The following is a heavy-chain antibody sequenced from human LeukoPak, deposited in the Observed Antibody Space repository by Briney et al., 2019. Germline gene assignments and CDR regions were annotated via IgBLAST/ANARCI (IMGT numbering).Heavy chain of an antibody. V-gene: IGHV3-30-3*01. Sequence: SYMPSGYTFTVYYMLGVRQAPGKGLEWVAVISYDGSNKYYADSVKGRFTISRDNAKNSLYLQMNSLRAEDTAVYYCARTGMSSLLFCGQGTLVTVSS. J-gene: IGHJ4*02. D-gene: IGHD1-14*01. CDR3: ARTGMSSLLF. CDR2: ISYDGSNK. CDR1: GYTFTVYY.